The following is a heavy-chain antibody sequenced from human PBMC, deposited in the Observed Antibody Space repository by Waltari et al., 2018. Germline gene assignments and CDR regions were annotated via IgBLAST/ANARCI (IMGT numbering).Heavy chain of an antibody. CDR2: ISYRGST. V-gene: IGHV4-34*01. Sequence: QVQLQQWGSGLLRPSETLSLTCGVSGGSFSGYYWTWIRQTPGKGLEWIGEISYRGSTDYHPSLKSRVNISVDTSKKQFSLKMTSVTAADSAVYYCARGPTIPVGLYWGQGTMVTVSS. J-gene: IGHJ3*01. D-gene: IGHD6-19*01. CDR1: GGSFSGYY. CDR3: ARGPTIPVGLY.